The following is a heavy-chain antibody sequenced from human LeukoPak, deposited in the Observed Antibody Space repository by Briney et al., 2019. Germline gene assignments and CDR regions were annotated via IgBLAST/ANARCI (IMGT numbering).Heavy chain of an antibody. V-gene: IGHV3-23*01. Sequence: GGSLRLSCAASGFTFSRYAMSWVRQAPGKGLEWVSAISGCGGSTYYADFVKGRVTISRDNSKNTLYLQMNSLRAEDTAVYYCAKDSGRPTMDLDYWGQGTLVTVSS. CDR3: AKDSGRPTMDLDY. CDR1: GFTFSRYA. D-gene: IGHD3-10*01. CDR2: ISGCGGST. J-gene: IGHJ4*02.